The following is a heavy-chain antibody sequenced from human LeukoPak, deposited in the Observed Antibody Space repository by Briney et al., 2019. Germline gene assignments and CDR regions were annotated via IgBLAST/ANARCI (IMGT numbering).Heavy chain of an antibody. CDR3: AKDTYDSSGYYHVAEYFQH. CDR2: ISGSGGST. V-gene: IGHV3-23*01. D-gene: IGHD3-22*01. Sequence: GGSLRLSCAASGFTFSSYSMNWVRQAPGKGLEWVSAISGSGGSTYYADSVKGRFTISRDNSKNTLYLQMNSLRAEDTAVYYCAKDTYDSSGYYHVAEYFQHWGQGTLVTVSS. J-gene: IGHJ1*01. CDR1: GFTFSSYS.